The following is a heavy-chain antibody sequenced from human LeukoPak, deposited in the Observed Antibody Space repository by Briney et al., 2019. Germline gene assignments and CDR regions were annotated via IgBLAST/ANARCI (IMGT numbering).Heavy chain of an antibody. J-gene: IGHJ4*02. Sequence: SETLSLTCAVYGGSFRGYYWSWIRQPPGKGLEWIGEINHSGSTNYNPSLKSRVTISVDTSKNQFSLKLSSVTAADTAVYYCAREPGYSYYYFDYWGQGTLVTVSS. CDR3: AREPGYSYYYFDY. D-gene: IGHD5-18*01. CDR2: INHSGST. CDR1: GGSFRGYY. V-gene: IGHV4-34*01.